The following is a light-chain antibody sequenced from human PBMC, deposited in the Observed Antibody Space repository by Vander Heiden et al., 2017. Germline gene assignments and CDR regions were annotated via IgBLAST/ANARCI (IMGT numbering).Light chain of an antibody. V-gene: IGKV3-20*01. Sequence: IVLTQSPDTLSLSPRERATLSCRASHSITSNFLAWYQHKPGQAPRLVIYGASSRAAGIPDRFSGSGSGTDFTLTISRLEPEDFAVFYCQQYTSLPLTFGGGTKVEIK. CDR2: GAS. CDR3: QQYTSLPLT. J-gene: IGKJ4*01. CDR1: HSITSNF.